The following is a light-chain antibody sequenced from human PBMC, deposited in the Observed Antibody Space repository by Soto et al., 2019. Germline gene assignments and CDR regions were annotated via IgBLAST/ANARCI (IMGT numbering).Light chain of an antibody. J-gene: IGKJ5*01. V-gene: IGKV3D-20*02. Sequence: EIVLTQSPGTLSLSPGERATLSCRASQSVSNNYLAWYQQKPGQAPRLLIYGASNRATGIPARFSGSGSGTDFTLTISSVEPEDFAVYYCQQRSNWITFGQGTRLEI. CDR1: QSVSNNY. CDR3: QQRSNWIT. CDR2: GAS.